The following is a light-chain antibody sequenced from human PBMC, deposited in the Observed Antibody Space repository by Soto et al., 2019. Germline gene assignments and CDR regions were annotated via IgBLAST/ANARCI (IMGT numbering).Light chain of an antibody. V-gene: IGLV1-51*01. J-gene: IGLJ1*01. CDR3: SSYTSSSTRV. Sequence: QSVLTQPPSVSAAPGQKVTISCSGSSSNIGNNYVSWYQQLPGTAPKLLIYDNNKRPSGIPDRFSGSKSGNPASLTISGLQAEDEADYYCSSYTSSSTRVFRTGTKVPV. CDR1: SSNIGNNY. CDR2: DNN.